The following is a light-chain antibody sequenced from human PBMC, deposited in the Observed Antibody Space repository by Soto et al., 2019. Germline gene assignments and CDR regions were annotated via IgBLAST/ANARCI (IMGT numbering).Light chain of an antibody. CDR3: CSYAVSYTLV. Sequence: QSVLTQPRSVSGSPGQSVTISCTGTSSDVGGYNYVSWYQQHPGKAPKLMIYDVSERPSGVPDRFSGSKSGNTASLTISGLQAEDEADYYCCSYAVSYTLVFGGGTKLTVL. V-gene: IGLV2-11*01. CDR2: DVS. J-gene: IGLJ2*01. CDR1: SSDVGGYNY.